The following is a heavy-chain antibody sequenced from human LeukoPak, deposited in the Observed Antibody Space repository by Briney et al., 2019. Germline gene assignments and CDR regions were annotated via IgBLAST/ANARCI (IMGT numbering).Heavy chain of an antibody. CDR3: AREVKKGIAAAGSRDY. D-gene: IGHD6-13*01. CDR2: IYSSGTT. V-gene: IGHV3-53*01. CDR1: GXTVNSNY. J-gene: IGHJ4*02. Sequence: PGGSLRLSCAASGXTVNSNYMSWVRQAPGKGLEWVSIIYSSGTTYYADSVKGRFTISRDNSKNTLYLQMNSLRAEDTAVYYCAREVKKGIAAAGSRDYWGQGTLVTVSS.